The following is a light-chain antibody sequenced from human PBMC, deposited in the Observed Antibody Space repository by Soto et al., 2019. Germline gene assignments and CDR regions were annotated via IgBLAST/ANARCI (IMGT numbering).Light chain of an antibody. J-gene: IGKJ4*01. CDR2: DAS. CDR3: QQRSNWPPGALT. CDR1: QSVSSY. V-gene: IGKV3-11*01. Sequence: EICLTQSPATLSLSPGERATLSCRASQSVSSYLAWYQQKPGQAPRLLIYDASNRATGIPARFSGSGSGTGFTLTISSLEPEDFAVYYCQQRSNWPPGALTFGGGTKVDIK.